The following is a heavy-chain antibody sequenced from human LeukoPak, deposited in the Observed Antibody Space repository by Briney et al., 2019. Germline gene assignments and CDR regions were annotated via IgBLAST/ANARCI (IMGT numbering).Heavy chain of an antibody. Sequence: GGSLRLSCAASGFTVSSNYMSWVRQAPGKGLEWVSVIYSVGSTYYADSVKGRFTISRDNSKNTLYLQMNSLRAEDTAVYYCARLGYSSSWYHWFDPWGQGTLVTVSS. CDR1: GFTVSSNY. D-gene: IGHD6-13*01. V-gene: IGHV3-53*01. CDR2: IYSVGST. CDR3: ARLGYSSSWYHWFDP. J-gene: IGHJ5*02.